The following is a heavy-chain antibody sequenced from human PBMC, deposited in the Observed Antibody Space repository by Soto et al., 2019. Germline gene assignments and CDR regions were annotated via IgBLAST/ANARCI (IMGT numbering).Heavy chain of an antibody. D-gene: IGHD2-2*01. CDR3: ARGVYCSSTTCYWGMDV. J-gene: IGHJ6*02. V-gene: IGHV4-34*01. CDR2: INHSGTT. Sequence: QVQLQQWGAGLLKPSETLSLTCAVYGGSFSGYYWSWIRQHPGKGLELIGEINHSGTTNYNPSLKSRVTISVDTSKNQFSLKLSSVTAADTAVYYCARGVYCSSTTCYWGMDVWGQGTTVTVSS. CDR1: GGSFSGYY.